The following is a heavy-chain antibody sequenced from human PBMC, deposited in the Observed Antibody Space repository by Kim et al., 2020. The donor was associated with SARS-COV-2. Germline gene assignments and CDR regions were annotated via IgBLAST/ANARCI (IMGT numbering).Heavy chain of an antibody. V-gene: IGHV3-13*01. CDR3: ARGYSSSWYWAFDI. J-gene: IGHJ3*02. D-gene: IGHD6-13*01. Sequence: YPGSVKGRFTISRENAKNTLYLQMNGLRAGDTGVYYCARGYSSSWYWAFDIWGQGTMVTVSS.